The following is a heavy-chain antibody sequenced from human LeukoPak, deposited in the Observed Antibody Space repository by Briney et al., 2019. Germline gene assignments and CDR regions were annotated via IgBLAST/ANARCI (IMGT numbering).Heavy chain of an antibody. CDR3: ARDTLPAFSGYYYCMDV. D-gene: IGHD3-3*02. CDR1: GFTFADHA. CDR2: IRSKTYGGTT. Sequence: PGGSLRLSCSASGFTFADHAVSWVRQAPGKGLEWVGFIRSKTYGGTTEYAASVKGRFTISRADSANIAYLQMDSLKTEDTAVYFCARDTLPAFSGYYYCMDVWGTGTTVTISS. J-gene: IGHJ6*03. V-gene: IGHV3-49*04.